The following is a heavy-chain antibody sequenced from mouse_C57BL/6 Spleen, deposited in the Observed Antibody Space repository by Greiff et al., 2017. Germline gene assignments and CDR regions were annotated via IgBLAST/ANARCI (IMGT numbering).Heavy chain of an antibody. CDR2: IDPSDSYT. V-gene: IGHV1-69*01. CDR1: GYTFTSYW. D-gene: IGHD2-2*01. J-gene: IGHJ1*03. Sequence: QVQLQQPGAELVMPGASVKLSCKASGYTFTSYWMHWVKQRPGQGLEWIGEIDPSDSYTNYNQKFKGKYTLTVDKSSSTAYMQLSSLTSEDSAVYYCARGGYGYDVYFDVWGTGTTVTVSS. CDR3: ARGGYGYDVYFDV.